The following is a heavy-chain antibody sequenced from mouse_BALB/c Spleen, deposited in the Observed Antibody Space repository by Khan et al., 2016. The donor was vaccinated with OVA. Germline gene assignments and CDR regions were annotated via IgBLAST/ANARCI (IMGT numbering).Heavy chain of an antibody. CDR1: GFSLTDYG. CDR2: IWGGGST. D-gene: IGHD2-10*02. CDR3: AKGVWSYYFALDY. V-gene: IGHV2-6-5*01. Sequence: VQLQESGPGLVAPSQSLSITYTVSGFSLTDYGVSWIRQPPGKGLEWLAVIWGGGSTYYNSALKSRLSISKDTSKSQVFLKMNSLRTDDTAMYYCAKGVWSYYFALDYWGQGTSVTVSS. J-gene: IGHJ4*01.